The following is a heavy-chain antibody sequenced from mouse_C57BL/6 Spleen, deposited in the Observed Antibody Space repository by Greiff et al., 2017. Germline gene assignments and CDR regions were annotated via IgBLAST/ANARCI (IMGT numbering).Heavy chain of an antibody. J-gene: IGHJ4*01. CDR3: ARSDYGRGYAMDY. CDR2: IYPGDGDT. V-gene: IGHV1-82*01. Sequence: VQLQQSGPELVKPGASVKISCKASGYAFSSSWMNWVKQRPGKGLEWIGRIYPGDGDTNYNGKFKGKATLTADKSSSTAYMQLSSLTSEDSAVXFCARSDYGRGYAMDYWGQGTSVTVSS. CDR1: GYAFSSSW. D-gene: IGHD1-1*01.